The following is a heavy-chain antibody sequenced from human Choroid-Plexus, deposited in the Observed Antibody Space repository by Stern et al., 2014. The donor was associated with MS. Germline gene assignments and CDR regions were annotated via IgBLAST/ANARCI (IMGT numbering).Heavy chain of an antibody. CDR3: AKDRQSLTYFFDH. CDR2: VSYDGSNK. Sequence: VQLVESGGGVVQPGRPLRLSCVASGFTLGSCAMHWVRQAPGKGLEWVAGVSYDGSNKYYADSVKGRLTISRDNYQNTPYMQMSSLSPEDTAVYYCAKDRQSLTYFFDHWGQGSRVTVSS. V-gene: IGHV3-30*18. CDR1: GFTLGSCA. J-gene: IGHJ5*02. D-gene: IGHD2-8*01.